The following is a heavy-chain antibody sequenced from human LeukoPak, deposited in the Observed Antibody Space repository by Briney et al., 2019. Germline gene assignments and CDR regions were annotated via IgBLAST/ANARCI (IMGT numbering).Heavy chain of an antibody. Sequence: GGSLRLSCAASGFTFDDYAMHWVRHAPGKGLEWVSGISWNSGSIGYADSVKGRFTISRDNAKNSLYLQMNSLRAEDTALYYCAKDYPGLGVAAFDIWGQGTMVTVSS. CDR1: GFTFDDYA. J-gene: IGHJ3*02. V-gene: IGHV3-9*01. CDR3: AKDYPGLGVAAFDI. D-gene: IGHD3/OR15-3a*01. CDR2: ISWNSGSI.